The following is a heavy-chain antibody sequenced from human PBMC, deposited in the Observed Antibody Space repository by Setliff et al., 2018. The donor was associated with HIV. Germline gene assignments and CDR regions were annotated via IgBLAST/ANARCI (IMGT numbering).Heavy chain of an antibody. Sequence: SETLSLTCTVSGGSISTSSSYWGWIRQPPGKGLEWIGSIYYSGNTYFSPSLKSRITISVDTSKNQFSLNLRSVTATDTAVYYCVREGVRRGLGSGSFRYRAYYFDQWGQGTLVTVSS. J-gene: IGHJ4*02. CDR1: GGSISTSSSY. CDR3: VREGVRRGLGSGSFRYRAYYFDQ. CDR2: IYYSGNT. V-gene: IGHV4-39*07. D-gene: IGHD3-10*01.